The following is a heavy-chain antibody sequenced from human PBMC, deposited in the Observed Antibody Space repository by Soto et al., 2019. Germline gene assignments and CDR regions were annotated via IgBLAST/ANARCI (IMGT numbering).Heavy chain of an antibody. CDR2: MNPNSGNT. CDR3: ARASAGGSSSWYRKPPDYYYGMDV. J-gene: IGHJ6*02. D-gene: IGHD6-13*01. V-gene: IGHV1-8*01. Sequence: QVQLVQSGAEVKKPGASVKVSCKASGYTFTSYDINWVRQATGQGLEWMGWMNPNSGNTGYAQKFQGRVTMTRNTSISTAYMELSSLRSEDTAVYYCARASAGGSSSWYRKPPDYYYGMDVWGQGTTVTVSS. CDR1: GYTFTSYD.